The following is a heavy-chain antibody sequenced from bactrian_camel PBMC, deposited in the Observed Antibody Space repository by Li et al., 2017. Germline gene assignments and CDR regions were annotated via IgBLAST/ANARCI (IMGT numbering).Heavy chain of an antibody. CDR2: SHSARGTT. D-gene: IGHD4*01. CDR3: SVNAATGLEFGY. V-gene: IGHV3S25*01. Sequence: QLVESGGGLVQPGGSLRLSCTASGFTFSPNWVYWVRQAPGKGLEWVSFSHSARGTTNYAGSVKGRFSISRDNAKNTVYLQMNSLNPDDTAVCYCSVNAATGLEFGYWGQGTQVTVS. J-gene: IGHJ6*01. CDR1: GFTFSPNW.